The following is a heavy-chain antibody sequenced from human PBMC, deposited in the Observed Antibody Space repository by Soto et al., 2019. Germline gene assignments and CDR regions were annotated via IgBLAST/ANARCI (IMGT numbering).Heavy chain of an antibody. Sequence: SETLSLTCTVSGGSISSYYWSWIRQPPGKGLEWIGYIYYSGSTNYNPSLKSRVTISVDTSKNQFSLKLSSVTAADTAVYYCARQRTGYYYYYYMDVWGKGTTVTVSS. J-gene: IGHJ6*03. CDR1: GGSISSYY. D-gene: IGHD2-8*02. CDR2: IYYSGST. V-gene: IGHV4-59*08. CDR3: ARQRTGYYYYYYMDV.